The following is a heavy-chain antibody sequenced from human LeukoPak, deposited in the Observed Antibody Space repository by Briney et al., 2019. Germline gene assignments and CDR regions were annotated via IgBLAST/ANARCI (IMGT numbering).Heavy chain of an antibody. CDR2: IYSSGST. V-gene: IGHV4-4*07. CDR1: GDSISSYY. J-gene: IGHJ3*02. D-gene: IGHD3-22*01. CDR3: SRDRYYDTSVTHAFDI. Sequence: SETLSLTCTVSGDSISSYYWSWIRQPAGKGREWIGRIYSSGSTNYNPSLKSRVTMSVDTSKNQFSLTLSSVTAADTAVYYCSRDRYYDTSVTHAFDIWGQGTMVTVSS.